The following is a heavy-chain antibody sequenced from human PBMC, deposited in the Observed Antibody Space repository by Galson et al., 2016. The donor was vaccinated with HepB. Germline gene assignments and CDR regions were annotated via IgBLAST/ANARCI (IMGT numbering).Heavy chain of an antibody. J-gene: IGHJ3*02. CDR1: DDSISNYY. V-gene: IGHV4-59*01. Sequence: SETLSLTCTVSDDSISNYYWNWIRQPPGKGLEWIGYIHYSGSSKCNPPLKSRVTMSVDTSKNQFSLRLSSVTAADTAVYYCARWGTYSEKHAFDIWGQGTMVTVSS. CDR2: IHYSGSS. D-gene: IGHD3-16*01. CDR3: ARWGTYSEKHAFDI.